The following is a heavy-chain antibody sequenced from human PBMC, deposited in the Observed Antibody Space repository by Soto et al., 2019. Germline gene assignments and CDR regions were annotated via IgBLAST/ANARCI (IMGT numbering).Heavy chain of an antibody. CDR3: ARHSLALRKNNWFDP. D-gene: IGHD3-3*02. V-gene: IGHV4-39*01. CDR1: GDFIISSDFY. Sequence: SETLSLTCTVSGDFIISSDFYWGWVRQPPGKGLEWIGSIFYLGSSYYNPSLKSRVTMSVDTSKNQFSLRLRSVTAADTALYFCARHSLALRKNNWFDPWGQGIMVTVSS. J-gene: IGHJ5*02. CDR2: IFYLGSS.